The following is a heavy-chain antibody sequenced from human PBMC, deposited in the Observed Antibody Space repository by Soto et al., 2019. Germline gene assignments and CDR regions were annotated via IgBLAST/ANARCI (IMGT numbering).Heavy chain of an antibody. CDR3: ARGGTVRGVITWFDP. D-gene: IGHD3-10*01. CDR2: INAGNGYT. J-gene: IGHJ5*02. CDR1: GYTFTSYA. Sequence: QVQLVQSGAEVKKPGASVKVSCKASGYTFTSYAMHWVRQAPGQRLEWMGWINAGNGYTKYSQKFQRRVTITKDTSARTAYMELSSLRSEDTAVYYCARGGTVRGVITWFDPWGQGTLVTVSS. V-gene: IGHV1-3*01.